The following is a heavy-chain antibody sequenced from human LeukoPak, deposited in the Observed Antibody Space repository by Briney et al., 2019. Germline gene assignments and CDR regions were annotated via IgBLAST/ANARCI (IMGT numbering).Heavy chain of an antibody. CDR1: GTTFSRSA. J-gene: IGHJ4*02. V-gene: IGHV1-69*05. CDR3: ARDDGSATLGFGS. Sequence: SVKVSCKASGTTFSRSAISWVRQAPGQGLEWIGGVIPILGTTNYAQKFQDRVSITTDESTSTAYMEVSSLRSVDTAVYFCARDDGSATLGFGSWGQGTLVTVSS. CDR2: VIPILGTT. D-gene: IGHD1-26*01.